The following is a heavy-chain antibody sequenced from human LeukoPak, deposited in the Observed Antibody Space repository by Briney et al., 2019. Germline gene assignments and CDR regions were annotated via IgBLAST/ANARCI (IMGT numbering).Heavy chain of an antibody. J-gene: IGHJ4*02. CDR3: ARDIQLAVAGTDY. D-gene: IGHD6-19*01. Sequence: GGSLRLSCAASGFTFSSCSMNWVRQAPGKGLEWVSSISSSSSYIYYADSVKGRFTISRDNAKNSLYLQMNSLRAEDTAVYYCARDIQLAVAGTDYWGQGTLVTVSS. CDR1: GFTFSSCS. CDR2: ISSSSSYI. V-gene: IGHV3-21*01.